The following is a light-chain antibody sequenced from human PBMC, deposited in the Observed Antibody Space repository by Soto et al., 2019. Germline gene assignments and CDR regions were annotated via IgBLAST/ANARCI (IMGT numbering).Light chain of an antibody. Sequence: QSALTQPASVSGSPGQSITISCTRTSSDIGAYDYVSWYQQYPGRVPKLLIHEVTNRPSGVSDRFSGSKSGNTASLTISGLQTEDEADYYCSSHAGSSAFYVFGTGTKVTVL. V-gene: IGLV2-14*01. CDR2: EVT. CDR3: SSHAGSSAFYV. CDR1: SSDIGAYDY. J-gene: IGLJ1*01.